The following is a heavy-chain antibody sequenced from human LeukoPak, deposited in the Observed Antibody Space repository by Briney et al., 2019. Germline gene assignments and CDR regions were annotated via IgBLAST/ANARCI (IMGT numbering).Heavy chain of an antibody. Sequence: GGSLRLSCAASGFTFSSYAMSWVRQAPGKGLEWVSSISGSVAGTFYADSVKGRFTISRDNSKNTLYLQMNSLRAEDTAVYYCAKDVHGDYGGLVYWGQGALVTVSS. V-gene: IGHV3-23*01. J-gene: IGHJ4*02. CDR3: AKDVHGDYGGLVY. CDR2: ISGSVAGT. CDR1: GFTFSSYA. D-gene: IGHD4-17*01.